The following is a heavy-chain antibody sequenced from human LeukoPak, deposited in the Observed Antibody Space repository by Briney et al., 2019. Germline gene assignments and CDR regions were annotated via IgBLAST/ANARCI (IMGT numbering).Heavy chain of an antibody. CDR2: IYPGDSDT. D-gene: IGHD5-24*01. Sequence: LGESLKISCKASGYCFTSYCIAWVRQMPGKGLEWMGLIYPGDSDTRYSPSFQGQVTISADKSISTAYLQWSSLKASDSAIYYCARREMSSTGPFDYWGQGTLVTVSS. CDR1: GYCFTSYC. CDR3: ARREMSSTGPFDY. J-gene: IGHJ4*02. V-gene: IGHV5-51*01.